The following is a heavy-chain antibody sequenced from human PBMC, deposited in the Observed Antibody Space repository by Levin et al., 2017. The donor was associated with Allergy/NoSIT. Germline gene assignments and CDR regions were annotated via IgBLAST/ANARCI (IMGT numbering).Heavy chain of an antibody. CDR3: VRDWGD. D-gene: IGHD7-27*01. CDR2: ISYDGSKK. CDR1: GFTFSRYG. J-gene: IGHJ4*02. V-gene: IGHV3-30*04. Sequence: PGGSLRLSCVASGFTFSRYGMHWVRQAPGKGLEWVTVISYDGSKKYYADSAKGRFTISRDNAKNTLYLEMNSLRIEDTAIYCCVRDWGDWGQGTLVTVSS.